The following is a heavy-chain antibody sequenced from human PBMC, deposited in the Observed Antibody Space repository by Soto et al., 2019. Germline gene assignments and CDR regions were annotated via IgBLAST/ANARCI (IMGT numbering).Heavy chain of an antibody. CDR3: ARVFVLDCSRYLYYGMDV. J-gene: IGHJ6*02. CDR2: RSYDGSNK. CDR1: GFSFSNYG. Sequence: PGGSLRLSCAASGFSFSNYGRHWVRQAPGKGLEWVAIRSYDGSNKYYADSVKGRFIISRDNSKNTLYLQMNSLSAEDTALYSCARVFVLDCSRYLYYGMDVWGQGTTVTVSS. D-gene: IGHD2-21*01. V-gene: IGHV3-30*03.